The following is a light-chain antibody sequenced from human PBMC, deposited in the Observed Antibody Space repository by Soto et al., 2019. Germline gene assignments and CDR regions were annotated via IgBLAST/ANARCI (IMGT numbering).Light chain of an antibody. CDR1: QSVSSN. CDR2: DAS. CDR3: QQYHNWPIT. Sequence: AQAPATLSVPPVRSATLPCRASQSVSSNLAWHQQKPGQAPRILMYDASTRATGISARFSGSGSGTEFTLTISSLQSEDFAVYYCQQYHNWPITFGQGTLLEI. V-gene: IGKV3-15*01. J-gene: IGKJ5*01.